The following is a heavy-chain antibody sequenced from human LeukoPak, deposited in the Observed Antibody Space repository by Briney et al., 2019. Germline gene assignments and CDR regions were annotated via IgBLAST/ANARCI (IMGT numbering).Heavy chain of an antibody. CDR2: IYSGGST. V-gene: IGHV3-53*01. D-gene: IGHD3-22*01. CDR3: ATSNYYDSSGLDY. J-gene: IGHJ4*02. CDR1: SGSFSGYY. Sequence: ETLSLTCAVYSGSFSGYYWSWIRQPPGKGLEWVSVIYSGGSTYYADSVKGRFTISRDNSKNTLYLQMNSLRAEDTAVYYCATSNYYDSSGLDYWGQGTLVTVSS.